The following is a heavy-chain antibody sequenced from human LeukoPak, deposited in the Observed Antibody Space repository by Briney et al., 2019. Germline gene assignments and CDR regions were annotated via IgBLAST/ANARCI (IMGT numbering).Heavy chain of an antibody. Sequence: SETLSLTCTVSGGSISSYYWSWIRQPAGKGLEWIGRIYTSGSTNYNPSLKSRVTISVDTSKNQFSLKLSSVTAADTAVYYCARGHLLVRGVIMGNWGQGTLVTVSS. CDR3: ARGHLLVRGVIMGN. D-gene: IGHD3-10*01. J-gene: IGHJ4*02. V-gene: IGHV4-4*07. CDR2: IYTSGST. CDR1: GGSISSYY.